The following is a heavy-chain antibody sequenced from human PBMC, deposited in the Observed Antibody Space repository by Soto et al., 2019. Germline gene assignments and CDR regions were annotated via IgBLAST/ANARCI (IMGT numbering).Heavy chain of an antibody. D-gene: IGHD6-13*01. V-gene: IGHV3-74*01. J-gene: IGHJ4*02. CDR1: GITFRSYW. CDR2: INGDASIM. CDR3: ASDAAAGLKF. Sequence: EVQLVESGGGLVQPGGSLRLSCAVSGITFRSYWMHWIRQAPGKGLVWVSHINGDASIMNYADSVKGRFTISRDNARNTLYLQMNSLRVDDTAIYYSASDAAAGLKFWGQGTLVTVSS.